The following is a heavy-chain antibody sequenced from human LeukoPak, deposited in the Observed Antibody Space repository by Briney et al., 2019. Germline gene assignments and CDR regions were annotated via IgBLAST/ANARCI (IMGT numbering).Heavy chain of an antibody. CDR2: IYHSGST. V-gene: IGHV4-38-2*01. CDR1: GYSISSGYY. D-gene: IGHD3-22*01. J-gene: IGHJ5*02. Sequence: PSETLSLTCAVSGYSISSGYYWGWIRQPPGKGLEWIGSIYHSGSTYYNPSLKSRVTISVDTSKNQFSLKLISVTAADTAVYYCARGISRGYYDSSGYYWFDPWGQGTLVTVSS. CDR3: ARGISRGYYDSSGYYWFDP.